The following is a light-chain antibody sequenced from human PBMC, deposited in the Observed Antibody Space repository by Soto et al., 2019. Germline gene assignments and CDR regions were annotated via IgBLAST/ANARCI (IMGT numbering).Light chain of an antibody. CDR2: RAS. V-gene: IGKV1-5*03. CDR3: QQYNTFPWT. J-gene: IGKJ1*01. Sequence: DIQMTQSPSTLSASVGDRVTMTCRASQSISTWLAWYQQRPGRAPKLLIYRASILEDGVPSTFSGSASGTEFTLTISSLQPDDFATYYCQQYNTFPWTSGQGTKVEIK. CDR1: QSISTW.